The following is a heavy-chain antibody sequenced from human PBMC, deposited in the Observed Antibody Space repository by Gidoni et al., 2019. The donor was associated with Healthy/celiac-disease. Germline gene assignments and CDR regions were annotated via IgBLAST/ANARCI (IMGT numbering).Heavy chain of an antibody. CDR2: IYYSGST. CDR1: GGSISSSSYY. J-gene: IGHJ3*02. V-gene: IGHV4-39*01. Sequence: QLQLQESGPGLVKPSETLSLTCTVSGGSISSSSYYWGWIRQPPGKGLEWIGSIYYSGSTYYNPSLKSRVTISVDTSKNQFSLKLSSVTAADTAVYYCARRITMIVVVSSDAFDIWGQGTMVTVSS. CDR3: ARRITMIVVVSSDAFDI. D-gene: IGHD3-22*01.